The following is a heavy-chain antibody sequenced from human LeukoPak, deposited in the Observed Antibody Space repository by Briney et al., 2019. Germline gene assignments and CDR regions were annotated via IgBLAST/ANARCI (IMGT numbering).Heavy chain of an antibody. CDR2: ISGSGGGT. V-gene: IGHV3-23*01. D-gene: IGHD2-15*01. CDR3: AKGRRWDCSGGSCYSYFDY. Sequence: GGSPRLSCAASGSTFRSYAMSWVREGPGGGVEWGSAISGSGGGTYYAGSVKGRFTTSRDNSKNTLYLQMNSLRAEDTAVYYCAKGRRWDCSGGSCYSYFDYWGQGTLVTVSS. J-gene: IGHJ4*02. CDR1: GSTFRSYA.